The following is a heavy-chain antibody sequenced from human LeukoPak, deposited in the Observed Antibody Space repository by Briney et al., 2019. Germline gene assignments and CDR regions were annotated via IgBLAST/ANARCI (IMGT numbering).Heavy chain of an antibody. J-gene: IGHJ3*02. CDR3: ARVPALPFGAFDI. D-gene: IGHD1-26*01. CDR2: INTNTGNP. V-gene: IGHV7-4-1*02. CDR1: GGTFSSYA. Sequence: GASVKVSCKASGGTFSSYAISWVRQAPGQGLEWMGWINTNTGNPTYAQGFTGRFVFSLDTSVSTAYLQISSLKAEDTAVYYCARVPALPFGAFDIWGQGTMVTVSS.